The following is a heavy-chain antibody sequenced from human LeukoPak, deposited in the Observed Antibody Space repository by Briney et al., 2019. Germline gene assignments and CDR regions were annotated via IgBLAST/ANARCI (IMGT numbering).Heavy chain of an antibody. CDR3: AKDVGTSRLGLDAFDI. CDR1: GFTFSSYW. J-gene: IGHJ3*02. CDR2: IKSDGSNI. Sequence: GGSLRLSCAASGFTFSSYWMHWVRQPPGKGLVWVSRIKSDGSNIVYADSVKGRFTISRDNAKNTLFLQMNSLRAEDTAVYYCAKDVGTSRLGLDAFDIWGQGTMVTVSS. V-gene: IGHV3-74*01. D-gene: IGHD6-19*01.